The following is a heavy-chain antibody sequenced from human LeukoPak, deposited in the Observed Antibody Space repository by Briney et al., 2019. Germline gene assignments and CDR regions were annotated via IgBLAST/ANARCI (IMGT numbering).Heavy chain of an antibody. J-gene: IGHJ4*02. CDR1: GFTFDDYG. CDR3: AGDFLEDTQ. V-gene: IGHV3-48*01. Sequence: PGGSLRLSCAASGFTFDDYGMSWVRQAPGKGLEWVAYISGSSTTIYYADSVKGRFTVSRDNAKSSLYLQMNSLRAEDTAVYYCAGDFLEDTQWGQGTLVTVSS. CDR2: ISGSSTTI. D-gene: IGHD2-15*01.